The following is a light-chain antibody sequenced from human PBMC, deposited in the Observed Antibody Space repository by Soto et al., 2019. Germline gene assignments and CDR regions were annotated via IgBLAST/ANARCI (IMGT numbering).Light chain of an antibody. V-gene: IGLV2-14*03. Sequence: QSVLTQPASVSGSPGQSITISCTGTSSDIGAYNFVSWYQQHPGKAPKLMLYDVNIRPSGVSNRFSGSKSGNTASLTISGLQAEDGGDYSRTSWTTSNTRIFGGGT. CDR1: SSDIGAYNF. CDR3: TSWTTSNTRI. J-gene: IGLJ2*01. CDR2: DVN.